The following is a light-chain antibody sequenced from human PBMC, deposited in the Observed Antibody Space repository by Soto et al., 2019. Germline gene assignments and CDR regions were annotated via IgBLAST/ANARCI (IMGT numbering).Light chain of an antibody. CDR3: QQYNNWPPT. CDR1: QTVSSS. V-gene: IGKV3D-15*01. Sequence: EIVLTQSPGTLSLSPGERATLSCRASQTVSSSLAWYQQKTGQAPRLLIYGPSTRATGIPGRFSGSGSGADFTLTISSLQSEDFAVYYCQQYNNWPPTFGGGTKVDIK. CDR2: GPS. J-gene: IGKJ4*01.